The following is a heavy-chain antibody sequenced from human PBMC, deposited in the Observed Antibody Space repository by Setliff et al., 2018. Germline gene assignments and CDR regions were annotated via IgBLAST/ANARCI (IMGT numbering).Heavy chain of an antibody. D-gene: IGHD6-6*01. Sequence: GASVKVSCKASGYTFTSCGISWVRQAPGQGLEWMGWISXXXXXXXXXXXLQDRXXMTTDTSTSTVYTELRSLRSDDTAVYYCVRRVYSSSSGYYHYYMDVWGKGTTVTVSS. CDR3: VRRVYSSSSGYYHYYMDV. J-gene: IGHJ6*03. CDR1: GYTFTSCG. V-gene: IGHV1-18*01. CDR2: ISXXXXXX.